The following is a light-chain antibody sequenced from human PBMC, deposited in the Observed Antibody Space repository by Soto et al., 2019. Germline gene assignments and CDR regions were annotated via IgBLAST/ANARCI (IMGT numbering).Light chain of an antibody. CDR3: QSYDSSLSAFYV. CDR2: GNN. J-gene: IGLJ1*01. V-gene: IGLV1-40*01. CDR1: SSNIGAGYD. Sequence: QSVLTQPPSVSGAPGQRVTISCTGSSSNIGAGYDVHWYQQLPGTAPKLLIYGNNNRPSGVPDRFSGSKSGTSASLAITGLQAEDEAEYYCQSYDSSLSAFYVFGTGTKLTVL.